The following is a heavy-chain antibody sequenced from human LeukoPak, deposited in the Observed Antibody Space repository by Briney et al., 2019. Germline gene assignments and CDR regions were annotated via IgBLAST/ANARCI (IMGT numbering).Heavy chain of an antibody. CDR3: AKPDSSGYYFNFDY. J-gene: IGHJ4*02. V-gene: IGHV3-23*01. CDR1: GFTFSSYA. CDR2: ISGSGGST. D-gene: IGHD3-22*01. Sequence: GGSLGLSCAASGFTFSSYAMSWVRQAPGKGLEWVSAISGSGGSTYYADSVKGRFTISRDNSKNTLYLQMNSLRAEDTAVYYCAKPDSSGYYFNFDYWGQGTLVTVSS.